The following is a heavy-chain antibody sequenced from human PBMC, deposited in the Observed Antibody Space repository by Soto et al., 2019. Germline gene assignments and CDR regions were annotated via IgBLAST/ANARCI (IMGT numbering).Heavy chain of an antibody. V-gene: IGHV1-46*01. CDR2: SNPSGGST. D-gene: IGHD3-3*01. J-gene: IGHJ5*02. Sequence: ASVKVSCKSSGYPFTSYYMHWVRQAPGQGLEWMGISNPSGGSTSYAQKFQGRVTMTRDTSTSTVYMELSSLRSEDTAVYYCARGARITIFGVVYFDPWGQGTLVTVSS. CDR3: ARGARITIFGVVYFDP. CDR1: GYPFTSYY.